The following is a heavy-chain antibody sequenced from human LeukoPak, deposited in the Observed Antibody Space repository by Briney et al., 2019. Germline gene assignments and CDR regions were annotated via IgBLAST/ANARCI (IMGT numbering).Heavy chain of an antibody. V-gene: IGHV3-23*01. D-gene: IGHD2-15*01. J-gene: IGHJ4*02. CDR3: AKASVGHCSGAFCYPFDS. CDR2: ISGDNPGT. CDR1: GFTFSTYA. Sequence: GESLKISCAASGFTFSTYAMSWVRQTPGKGLEWVAAISGDNPGTYHATSVRGRFSISRDNSKNTLHLQMNGLKAEDAAIYYCAKASVGHCSGAFCYPFDSWGQGTLVTVSS.